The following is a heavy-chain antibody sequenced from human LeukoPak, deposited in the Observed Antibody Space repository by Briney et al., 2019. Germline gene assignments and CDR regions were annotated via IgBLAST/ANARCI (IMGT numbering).Heavy chain of an antibody. D-gene: IGHD3-10*01. V-gene: IGHV4-38-2*02. J-gene: IGHJ3*02. Sequence: SETLSLTCTVSGYSISSGYYWGWIRQPPGKGLEWIGRIYTSGSTNYNPSLKSRVTMSVDTSKNQFSLKLSSMTAADTAVYYCARGGVLWFGETNAFDIWGQGTMVTVSS. CDR2: IYTSGST. CDR3: ARGGVLWFGETNAFDI. CDR1: GYSISSGYY.